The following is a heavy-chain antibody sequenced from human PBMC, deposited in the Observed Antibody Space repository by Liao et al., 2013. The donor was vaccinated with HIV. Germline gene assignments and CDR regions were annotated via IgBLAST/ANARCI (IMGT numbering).Heavy chain of an antibody. CDR1: GGSISSYY. CDR2: IYGSGST. J-gene: IGHJ4*02. V-gene: IGHV4-4*07. CDR3: ARARKELRYFDWFHRANAFDY. D-gene: IGHD3-9*01. Sequence: QVQLQESGPGLVRPSETLSLTCSISGGSISSYYWSWIRQPAGKGLEWIGRIYGSGSTDYNPSLKSRVTMSMDRSKNKFSLKLSSVTAADTAVYYCARARKELRYFDWFHRANAFDYWGQGTLVTVSS.